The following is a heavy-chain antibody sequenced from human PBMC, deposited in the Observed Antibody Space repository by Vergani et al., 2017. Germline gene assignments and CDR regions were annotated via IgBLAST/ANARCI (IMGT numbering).Heavy chain of an antibody. Sequence: QVKVVQSGAEVNAPGASVKVSCEASGYTYRSYYVHWVRQAPGQGLEWMGVINPLGGRATYSQKFQGRVSVTGDSSTTGGTSASMVYMDLTSLTPEDTAVYFCVSSRLRSFEYWGQGTLVTVSS. CDR1: GYTYRSYY. J-gene: IGHJ4*02. V-gene: IGHV1-46*03. D-gene: IGHD4-17*01. CDR2: INPLGGRA. CDR3: VSSRLRSFEY.